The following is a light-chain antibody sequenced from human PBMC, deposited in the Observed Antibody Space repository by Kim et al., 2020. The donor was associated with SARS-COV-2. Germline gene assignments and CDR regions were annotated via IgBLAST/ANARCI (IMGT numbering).Light chain of an antibody. J-gene: IGKJ4*01. V-gene: IGKV3-20*01. CDR2: GAS. CDR3: QQYGRSPPT. Sequence: SPGERATLSCRASQSVSTNYLAWHQQKPGQGPRLLIYGASSRATGIPDRFSGSGSGTDFTLTISRLEPEDFAVYYCQQYGRSPPTFGGGTKVEIK. CDR1: QSVSTNY.